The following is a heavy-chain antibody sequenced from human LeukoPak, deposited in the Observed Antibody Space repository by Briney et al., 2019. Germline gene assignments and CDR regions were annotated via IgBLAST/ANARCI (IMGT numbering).Heavy chain of an antibody. J-gene: IGHJ3*02. Sequence: GGSLRLSCAASGFTFSDYYMSWIRQAPGKGLEWVSYISSSGSTIYYADSVKGRFTISRDNAKNSLYLQMNSLRAEDTAVYYCARDLFYSRSGYDPDAFDIWGQGTMITVSS. CDR2: ISSSGSTI. D-gene: IGHD5-12*01. V-gene: IGHV3-11*01. CDR1: GFTFSDYY. CDR3: ARDLFYSRSGYDPDAFDI.